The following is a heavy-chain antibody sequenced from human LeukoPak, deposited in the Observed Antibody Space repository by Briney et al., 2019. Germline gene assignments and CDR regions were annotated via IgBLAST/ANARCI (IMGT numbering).Heavy chain of an antibody. D-gene: IGHD6-13*01. CDR2: VSAYKGDT. Sequence: ASVKVSCKASGYTFIGYGINWVRQPPGQGLEWMGRVSAYKGDTTYAQKLQGRVTMTTDTSTSTAYMELRSLRSDDTAVYYCARGGLQQPDWLLYWGQGTLVTVSS. CDR1: GYTFIGYG. CDR3: ARGGLQQPDWLLY. J-gene: IGHJ4*02. V-gene: IGHV1-18*01.